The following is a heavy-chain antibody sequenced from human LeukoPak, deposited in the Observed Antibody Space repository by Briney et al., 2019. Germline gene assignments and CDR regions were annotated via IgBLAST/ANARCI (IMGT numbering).Heavy chain of an antibody. CDR2: IYYSGST. CDR1: GGSISSSSHY. Sequence: PSETLSLTCIVSGGSISSSSHYWGWIRQSPGKGLEWIGSIYYSGSTYYNPSLKSRVTISVDTSKNQFSLKLSSVTAADTAVYYCARVNHERYDFDWLSRRRAVDNAFDIWGQGTMVTVSS. CDR3: ARVNHERYDFDWLSRRRAVDNAFDI. V-gene: IGHV4-39*07. D-gene: IGHD3-9*01. J-gene: IGHJ3*02.